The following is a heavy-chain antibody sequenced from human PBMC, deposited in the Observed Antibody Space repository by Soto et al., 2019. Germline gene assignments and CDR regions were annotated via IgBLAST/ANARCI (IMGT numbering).Heavy chain of an antibody. CDR3: ARVWGLSGSYSYYFDY. D-gene: IGHD3-10*01. J-gene: IGHJ4*02. CDR1: GFTFSSYW. CDR2: INSDGSST. Sequence: EVQLVESGGGLVQPGGSLRLSCAASGFTFSSYWMHWVRQAPGKGLVWVSRINSDGSSTSYADSVKGRFTISRDNAKNTLYLQMNSLRAEDTAVYYCARVWGLSGSYSYYFDYWGQGTLVTVSS. V-gene: IGHV3-74*01.